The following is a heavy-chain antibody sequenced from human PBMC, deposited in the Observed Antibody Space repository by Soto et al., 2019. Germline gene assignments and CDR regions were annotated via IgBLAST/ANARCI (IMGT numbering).Heavy chain of an antibody. Sequence: PSETLALTCTASGGSISSYYWSWIRQPPGKGLEWIGYIYYSGSTNYNPSLKSRVTISVDTSKNQFSLKLSSVTAADTAVYYCAGRASRYYYDSSGYFDYWGQGTLVT. CDR3: AGRASRYYYDSSGYFDY. V-gene: IGHV4-59*01. CDR1: GGSISSYY. D-gene: IGHD3-22*01. CDR2: IYYSGST. J-gene: IGHJ4*02.